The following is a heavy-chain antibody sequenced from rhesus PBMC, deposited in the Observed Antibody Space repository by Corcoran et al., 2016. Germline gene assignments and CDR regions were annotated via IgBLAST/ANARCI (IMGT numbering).Heavy chain of an antibody. CDR3: ARHCDSPYCTSRSRLDV. J-gene: IGHJ5-1*01. Sequence: QLNLQESGPGLVKPSDTLSVTCGVSGISIATDSCTWIRQGPCTGLVGIVYFGVSGSCTDYHPSLKNRVTLSIDTSKNQFALRLTSGTAADTAVYYCARHCDSPYCTSRSRLDVWGPGVQVTVSS. CDR2: FGVSGSCT. V-gene: IGHV4-169*01. CDR1: GISIATDS. D-gene: IGHD2-15*01.